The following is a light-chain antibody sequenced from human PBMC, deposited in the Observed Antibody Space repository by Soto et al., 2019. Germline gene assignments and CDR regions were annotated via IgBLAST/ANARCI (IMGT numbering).Light chain of an antibody. Sequence: NKMYQSPSTLSATVGDTVTISCRASQSFSSWLAWYQQKPGKAPKLLIYKASSLQSGVPSRFSGSGSGTEFTLTISSLQPDDFATYYCQQYNSFPWTFGQGTNVDIK. CDR2: KAS. V-gene: IGKV1-5*03. CDR1: QSFSSW. J-gene: IGKJ1*01. CDR3: QQYNSFPWT.